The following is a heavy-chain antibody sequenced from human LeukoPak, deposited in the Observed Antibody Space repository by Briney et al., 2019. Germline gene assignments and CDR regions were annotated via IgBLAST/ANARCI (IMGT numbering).Heavy chain of an antibody. J-gene: IGHJ6*03. Sequence: GGSLRLSCAASGFTFDDYGMSWVRQAPGKGLEWVSGINWNGGSTGYADSVKGRFTISRDNAKNSLYLQMNSLRAEDTALYYCARDDCSSTSCPMDVWGKGATVTVSS. D-gene: IGHD2-2*01. V-gene: IGHV3-20*04. CDR2: INWNGGST. CDR3: ARDDCSSTSCPMDV. CDR1: GFTFDDYG.